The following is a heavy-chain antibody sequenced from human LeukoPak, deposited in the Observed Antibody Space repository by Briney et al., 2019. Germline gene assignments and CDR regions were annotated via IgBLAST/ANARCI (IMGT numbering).Heavy chain of an antibody. CDR3: ARFLNYYDSTVDY. V-gene: IGHV3-21*01. D-gene: IGHD3-22*01. Sequence: PGGSLRLSCAASGFTFSSYSMNWVRQAPGKGLEWVSSISSSSSYIYYADSVKGRFTISRDNSKNTLYLQMNSLRAEDTAVYYCARFLNYYDSTVDYWGQGTLVTVSS. CDR2: ISSSSSYI. CDR1: GFTFSSYS. J-gene: IGHJ4*02.